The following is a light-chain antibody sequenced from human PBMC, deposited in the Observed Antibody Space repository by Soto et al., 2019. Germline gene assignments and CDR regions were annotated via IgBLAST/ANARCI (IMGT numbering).Light chain of an antibody. CDR2: AAS. Sequence: VGDRVIITCRASQGIENHLGWFQQKPGKAPKLLIYAASSLQCGVPSRFSGSGSGTAFTLTISSLQPEDFATYHCLQDYNYPRTFGQGTKVDIK. J-gene: IGKJ1*01. CDR1: QGIENH. V-gene: IGKV1-6*01. CDR3: LQDYNYPRT.